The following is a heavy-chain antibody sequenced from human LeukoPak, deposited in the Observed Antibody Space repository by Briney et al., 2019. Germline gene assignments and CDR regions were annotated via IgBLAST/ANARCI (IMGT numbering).Heavy chain of an antibody. D-gene: IGHD3-22*01. CDR1: GYSFAGYW. CDR2: IWPGDSDT. V-gene: IGHV5-51*01. Sequence: GESLKISCKGSGYSFAGYWIAWVRQMPGRGLEWMGIIWPGDSDTRYCPSFQGQVIISADKFISAALLQWTSLKASDTAMYYCARTRMIAGLYYFDYWGQGTLVTVSS. CDR3: ARTRMIAGLYYFDY. J-gene: IGHJ4*02.